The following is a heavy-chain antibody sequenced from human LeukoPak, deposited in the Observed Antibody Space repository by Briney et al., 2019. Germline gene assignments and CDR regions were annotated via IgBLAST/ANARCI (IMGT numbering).Heavy chain of an antibody. CDR2: IYYSGST. CDR1: GGSISSYY. J-gene: IGHJ3*02. CDR3: ANGYYDSSGYYPVDAFDI. V-gene: IGHV4-59*01. Sequence: SETLSLTCTVSGGSISSYYWSWIRQPPGKGLEWIGHIYYSGSTNYNPSLKSRVTISVDTSKSQFSLRLSSATAADTAVYYCANGYYDSSGYYPVDAFDIWGQGTMVTVSS. D-gene: IGHD3-22*01.